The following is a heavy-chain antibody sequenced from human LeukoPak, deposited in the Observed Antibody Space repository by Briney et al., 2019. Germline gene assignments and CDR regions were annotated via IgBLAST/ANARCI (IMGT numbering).Heavy chain of an antibody. Sequence: PGGSLRLSCAASGFTFSSYSMNWVRQAPGKGLEWVSYISSSSSTINYADPVKGRFIISRDNAKNSMFLQMNSLRAEDTAVYYCVRDQGGAVSYWGQGTLVTVSS. CDR2: ISSSSSTI. V-gene: IGHV3-48*01. J-gene: IGHJ4*02. CDR3: VRDQGGAVSY. D-gene: IGHD3-16*01. CDR1: GFTFSSYS.